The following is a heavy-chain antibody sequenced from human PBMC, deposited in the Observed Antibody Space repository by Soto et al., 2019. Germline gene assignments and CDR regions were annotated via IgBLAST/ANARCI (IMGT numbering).Heavy chain of an antibody. V-gene: IGHV4-39*01. CDR2: IYYSGST. J-gene: IGHJ4*02. CDR3: ARHRGYSYGYYFDY. Sequence: SETLSLTCTVSGGSISSISYYWGWIRQPPGKGLEWIGSIYYSGSTYYNPSLKSRVTISVDTSKNQFSLKLSSVTAADTAVYYCARHRGYSYGYYFDYWGQGTLVTVSS. CDR1: GGSISSISYY. D-gene: IGHD5-18*01.